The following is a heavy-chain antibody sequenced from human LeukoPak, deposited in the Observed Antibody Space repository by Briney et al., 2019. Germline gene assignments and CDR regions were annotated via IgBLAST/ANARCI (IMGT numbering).Heavy chain of an antibody. Sequence: PGGSLRLSCAAPGITFGNNWMHWVRHGPGKGLVRISRINSDGGGAIYADSVKGRFTLSRDNAKNTLYLQMNSLRAEDTAVYYCARDVPHNWFDIWGQGTLVTVSS. CDR1: GITFGNNW. J-gene: IGHJ5*02. CDR2: INSDGGGA. CDR3: ARDVPHNWFDI. V-gene: IGHV3-74*01.